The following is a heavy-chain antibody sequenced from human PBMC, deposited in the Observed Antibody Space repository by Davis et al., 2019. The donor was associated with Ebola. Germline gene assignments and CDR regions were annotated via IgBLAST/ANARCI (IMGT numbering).Heavy chain of an antibody. V-gene: IGHV1-8*01. D-gene: IGHD4-17*01. CDR2: MNPNSGNT. CDR3: AGIYGDYYYYYGMDV. Sequence: VKVSCKASGYTFTSYDINWVRQATGQGLEWMGWMNPNSGNTGYAQKFQGRVTMTRNTSISTAYMELSSLRSEDTAVYYCAGIYGDYYYYYGMDVWGQGTTVTVSS. CDR1: GYTFTSYD. J-gene: IGHJ6*02.